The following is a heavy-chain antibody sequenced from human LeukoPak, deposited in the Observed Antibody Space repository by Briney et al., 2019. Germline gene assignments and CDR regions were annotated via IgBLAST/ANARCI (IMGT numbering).Heavy chain of an antibody. CDR1: GGSISSSSYY. CDR2: IYYSGST. V-gene: IGHV4-39*01. J-gene: IGHJ6*03. CDR3: ARKTVTSYYYYYMDV. D-gene: IGHD4-11*01. Sequence: PSETLSLTCTVSGGSISSSSYYWGWIRQPPGKGLEWIGSIYYSGSTYYNPSLKSRVTISVDTSKNQFSLKLSSVTAADTAVYYCARKTVTSYYYYYMDVWGKGTTVTVSS.